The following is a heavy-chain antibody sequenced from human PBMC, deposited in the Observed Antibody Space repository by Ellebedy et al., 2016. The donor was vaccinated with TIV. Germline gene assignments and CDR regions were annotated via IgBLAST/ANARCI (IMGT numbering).Heavy chain of an antibody. Sequence: GGSLRLSCAAPGFTFSSYWMSWVRQAPGKGLEWVANINQDGSEKYYVDSVKGRFTISRDNAKNSLYLQMNSLGADDTAVYYCATDGSYGDYRSPTHAFEFWGQGTMATVSS. CDR1: GFTFSSYW. CDR2: INQDGSEK. CDR3: ATDGSYGDYRSPTHAFEF. D-gene: IGHD4-17*01. V-gene: IGHV3-7*01. J-gene: IGHJ3*01.